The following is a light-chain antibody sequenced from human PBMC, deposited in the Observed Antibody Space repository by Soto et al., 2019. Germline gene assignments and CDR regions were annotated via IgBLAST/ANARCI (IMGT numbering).Light chain of an antibody. J-gene: IGKJ2*01. CDR2: GAS. Sequence: VTQSPASLSVSPGDRVTISCRAGPISSNLAWHQQRHGQAPRILIYGASVRATGVPARFRGSGSGTEFTLTINRLQSEDYSVYFCQQYNNWPYTFGQGTKVDIK. CDR3: QQYNNWPYT. V-gene: IGKV3-15*01. CDR1: PISSN.